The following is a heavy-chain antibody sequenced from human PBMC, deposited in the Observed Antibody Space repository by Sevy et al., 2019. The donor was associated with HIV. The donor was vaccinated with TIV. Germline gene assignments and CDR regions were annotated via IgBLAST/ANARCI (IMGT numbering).Heavy chain of an antibody. CDR1: GFTFSRFA. J-gene: IGHJ4*02. D-gene: IGHD6-13*01. CDR2: ISGSGDIT. CDR3: AKTDRISALGQFDY. V-gene: IGHV3-23*01. Sequence: GGSLRLSCAASGFTFSRFAMSWVRQAPGKGLEWVSIISGSGDITYYEQSVKGRFTISRDNSKNTLSLQMISLRAEDTAIYFCAKTDRISALGQFDYWGQGTLVTVSS.